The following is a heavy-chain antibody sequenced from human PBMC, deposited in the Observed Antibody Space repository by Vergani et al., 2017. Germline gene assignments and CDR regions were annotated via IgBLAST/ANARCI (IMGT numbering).Heavy chain of an antibody. D-gene: IGHD6-13*01. CDR1: GFTFDDYA. Sequence: EVQLVESGGGLVQPGRSLRLSCAASGFTFDDYAMHWVRQAPGKGLEWVSGISWNSGSIGYADSVKGRFTISRDNAKNSLYLQMNSLRAEDTALYYCAKDLTAAGIREFDCWGQGTLVTVSS. J-gene: IGHJ4*02. CDR3: AKDLTAAGIREFDC. CDR2: ISWNSGSI. V-gene: IGHV3-9*01.